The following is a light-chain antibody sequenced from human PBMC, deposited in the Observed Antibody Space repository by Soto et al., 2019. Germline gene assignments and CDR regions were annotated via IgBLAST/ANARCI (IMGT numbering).Light chain of an antibody. CDR1: QTVSSDY. CDR2: GAS. J-gene: IGKJ2*01. Sequence: IELTQSPDTLSLSPGERATLSCRASQTVSSDYLAWYQQKPGQAPRLLIYGASTRATGIPDRFSGSGSGTDFTLTITKLEPEDFGMYYCRQYGNSHWMYTFGRGTKVEIK. CDR3: RQYGNSHWMYT. V-gene: IGKV3-20*01.